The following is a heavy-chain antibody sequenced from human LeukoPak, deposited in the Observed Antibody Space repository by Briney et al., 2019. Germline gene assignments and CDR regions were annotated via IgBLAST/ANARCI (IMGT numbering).Heavy chain of an antibody. D-gene: IGHD1-26*01. CDR2: IDKKDKGYATAT. CDR3: TRDSGTYNWFDP. V-gene: IGHV3-73*01. J-gene: IGHJ5*02. CDR1: GFTFSGSA. Sequence: GGSLRLSCAASGFTFSGSAIHWVRQSSGKGLEWGGQIDKKDKGYATATAYAASVKGRFTISRDDSINTAYLQMKSLKTEDTALYYCTRDSGTYNWFDPRGQGTLVTVSS.